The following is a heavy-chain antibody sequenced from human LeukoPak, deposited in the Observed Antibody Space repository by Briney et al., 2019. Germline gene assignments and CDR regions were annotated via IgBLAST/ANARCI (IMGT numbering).Heavy chain of an antibody. V-gene: IGHV4-34*01. Sequence: SETLSLTCAVYGGSFSGYYWSWIRQPPGQGLEWIGEINHSGSTNYNPSLKSRVTISVDTSKNQFSLKLSSVTAADTAVYYCARDHPPLSDGDYYYYGMDVWGKGTTVTVSS. CDR3: ARDHPPLSDGDYYYYGMDV. CDR2: INHSGST. CDR1: GGSFSGYY. D-gene: IGHD4-17*01. J-gene: IGHJ6*04.